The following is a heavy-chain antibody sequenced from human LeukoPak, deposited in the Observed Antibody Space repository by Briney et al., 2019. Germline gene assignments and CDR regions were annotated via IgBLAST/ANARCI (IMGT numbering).Heavy chain of an antibody. CDR2: IKQDGSEK. J-gene: IGHJ4*02. CDR1: GLTFSSHW. CDR3: ARGLNYFDY. V-gene: IGHV3-7*01. Sequence: GGSLTLSCAASGLTFSSHWMSWVRQPPGKGREWVGNIKQDGSEKSYVDSVKGRSTIPRDNAKNSLYLQMNSLRAEDTAVCYCARGLNYFDYWVQGTLVTVSS.